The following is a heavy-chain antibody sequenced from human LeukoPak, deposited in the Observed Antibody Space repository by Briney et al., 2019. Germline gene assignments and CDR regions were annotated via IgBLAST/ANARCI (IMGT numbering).Heavy chain of an antibody. CDR1: VASSSGHY. CDR2: ISHTGTT. CDR3: ARGGGKAPSSSLYYFDY. V-gene: IGHV4-34*01. Sequence: PSETLSLTCAVSVASSSGHYWSWIRQPPGKGLEWIGEISHTGTTKYNPSLMSRATISVDTSKNQFSLKLSSVTAAHTAVYYCARGGGKAPSSSLYYFDYWGQGTLVTASS. D-gene: IGHD6-13*01. J-gene: IGHJ4*02.